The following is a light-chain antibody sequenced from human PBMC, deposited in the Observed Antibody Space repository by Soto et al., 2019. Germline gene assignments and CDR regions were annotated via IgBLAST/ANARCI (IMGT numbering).Light chain of an antibody. J-gene: IGKJ1*01. CDR1: QSISSF. Sequence: DIQMTQSPSPLSAYVGDRVTITCRASQSISSFLNWYQQKQGQAPKLLIYVASSLQSGVPSRFSGSGTGTDFTLTSIRLQPFEFETYHCHRNDRPSTFGQGTKVDIK. V-gene: IGKV1-39*01. CDR3: HRNDRPST. CDR2: VAS.